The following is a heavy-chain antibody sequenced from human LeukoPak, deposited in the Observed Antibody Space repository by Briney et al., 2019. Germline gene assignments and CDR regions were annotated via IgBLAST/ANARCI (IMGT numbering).Heavy chain of an antibody. Sequence: GGSLRLSCAASGFSFSVFWMHWVRQAPGKGPVWVSRIKTDGSITDYADSVKGRFTISRDNAKNTLYLQMNSLRAEDTAVYYCARELDYYDSSGYSRFDYWGQGTLVTVSS. CDR2: IKTDGSIT. CDR3: ARELDYYDSSGYSRFDY. J-gene: IGHJ4*02. V-gene: IGHV3-74*01. D-gene: IGHD3-22*01. CDR1: GFSFSVFW.